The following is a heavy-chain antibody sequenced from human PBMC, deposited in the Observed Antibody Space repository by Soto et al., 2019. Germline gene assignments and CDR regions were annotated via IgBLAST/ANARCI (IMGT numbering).Heavy chain of an antibody. CDR2: IYYSGST. CDR1: GGSISSYY. V-gene: IGHV4-59*01. J-gene: IGHJ6*03. CDR3: ARSYGDSIVSDYYYYMDV. Sequence: SETLSLTCTVSGGSISSYYWSWIRQPPGKGLEWIGYIYYSGSTNYNPSLKSRVTISVDTSKNQFSLKLSSVTAADTAVYYCARSYGDSIVSDYYYYMDVWGKGTTVTVSS. D-gene: IGHD4-17*01.